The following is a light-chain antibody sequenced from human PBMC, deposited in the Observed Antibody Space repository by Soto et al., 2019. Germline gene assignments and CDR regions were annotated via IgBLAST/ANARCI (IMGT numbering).Light chain of an antibody. J-gene: IGKJ1*01. CDR3: QQSYSTLTWT. V-gene: IGKV1-39*01. CDR2: AAS. CDR1: QSISSY. Sequence: NQLTQSPSSLSASVGDRVTITCRASQSISSYLNWYQQKPGKAPKLLIYAASSLQSGVPSRFSGSGSGTDFTLTISSLQPEDFATYYCQQSYSTLTWTFGQGTKVDIK.